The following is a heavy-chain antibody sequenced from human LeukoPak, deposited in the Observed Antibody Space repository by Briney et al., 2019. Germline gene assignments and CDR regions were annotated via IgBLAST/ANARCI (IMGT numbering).Heavy chain of an antibody. D-gene: IGHD1-26*01. CDR3: ARGSSGSYGELYFDY. CDR2: IYSGGST. V-gene: IGHV3-66*01. CDR1: GFTLSSYE. Sequence: GGSLRLSCAASGFTLSSYEMNWVRQAPGKGLEWVSVIYSGGSTYYADSVKGRFTISRDNSKNTLYLQMNSLRAEDTAVYYCARGSSGSYGELYFDYWGQGTLVTVSS. J-gene: IGHJ4*02.